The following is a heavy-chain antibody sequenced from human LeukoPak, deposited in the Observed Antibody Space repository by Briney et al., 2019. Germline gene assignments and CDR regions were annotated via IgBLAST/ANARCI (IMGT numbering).Heavy chain of an antibody. J-gene: IGHJ4*02. CDR1: GFTFSSYS. D-gene: IGHD6-13*01. Sequence: GGSLRLSCAASGFTFSSYSMNWVRQAPGKGLEWVSYISSSSSTIYYADSVKGRFTISRDNAKNSLYLQMNSLRAEDTAVYYCARENYSSYFDYWGQGTLVTVSS. V-gene: IGHV3-48*04. CDR2: ISSSSSTI. CDR3: ARENYSSYFDY.